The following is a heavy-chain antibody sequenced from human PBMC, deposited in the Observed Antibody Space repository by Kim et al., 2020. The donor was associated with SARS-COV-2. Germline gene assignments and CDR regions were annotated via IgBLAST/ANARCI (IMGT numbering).Heavy chain of an antibody. V-gene: IGHV3-74*01. Sequence: GDSGKGRFTISRDSGKNTLYLQMNSLRAEDTAVYYCVRRQFTSGWYYFDYWGQGTLVTVSS. J-gene: IGHJ4*02. CDR3: VRRQFTSGWYYFDY. D-gene: IGHD6-19*01.